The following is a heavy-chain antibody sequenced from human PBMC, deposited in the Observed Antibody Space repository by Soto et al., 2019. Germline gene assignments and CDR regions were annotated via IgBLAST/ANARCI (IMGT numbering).Heavy chain of an antibody. CDR2: ISYDGSNK. Sequence: GGSLRLSCAASGFTFSSYAMHWVRQAPGKGLEWVAVISYDGSNKYYADSVKGRFTISRDNSKNTLYLQMNSLRAEDTAVYYCARGGESGYALRKNPLDYWGQGTLVTVSS. CDR3: ARGGESGYALRKNPLDY. V-gene: IGHV3-30-3*01. D-gene: IGHD5-12*01. CDR1: GFTFSSYA. J-gene: IGHJ4*02.